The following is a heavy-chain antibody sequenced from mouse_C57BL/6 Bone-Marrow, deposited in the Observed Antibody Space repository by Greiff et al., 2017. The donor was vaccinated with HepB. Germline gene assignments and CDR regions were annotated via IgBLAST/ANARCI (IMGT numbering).Heavy chain of an antibody. CDR2: IDPSDSYT. CDR3: ASGFTTDLDY. V-gene: IGHV1-69*01. Sequence: QVQLQQPGAELVMPGASVKLSCKASGYTFTSYWMHWVKQRPGQGLEWIGEIDPSDSYTNYNQKFKGKSTLTVDKSSSTAYMQLSSLTSEDSAVYYCASGFTTDLDYWGQGTTLTVSS. CDR1: GYTFTSYW. D-gene: IGHD2-12*01. J-gene: IGHJ2*01.